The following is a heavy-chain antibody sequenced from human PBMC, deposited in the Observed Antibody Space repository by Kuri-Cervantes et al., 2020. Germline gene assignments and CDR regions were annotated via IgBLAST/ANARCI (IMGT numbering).Heavy chain of an antibody. J-gene: IGHJ4*02. CDR2: INPNSGGT. D-gene: IGHD6-13*01. V-gene: IGHV1-69*05. CDR1: GGTFSSYA. Sequence: SVKVSCKASGGTFSSYAISWVRQAPGQGLEWMGWINPNSGGTNYAQKFQDRVTVTTDESTSTAYMELSRLRSDDTAVYYCARGRRPLHSSSWKHSYFDYWGQGTLVTVSS. CDR3: ARGRRPLHSSSWKHSYFDY.